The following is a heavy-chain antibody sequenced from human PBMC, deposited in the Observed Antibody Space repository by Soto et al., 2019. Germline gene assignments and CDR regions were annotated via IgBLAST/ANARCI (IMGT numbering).Heavy chain of an antibody. Sequence: PSETLSLTCTVSGGSISSYYWSWIRQPPGKGLEWIGDIYYSGSTNYNPSLKSRVTISVDTSKNQFSLKLSSVTAADTAVYYCARVTDTYYYGSGSLAPIYYFDYWGQGTLVTVSS. V-gene: IGHV4-59*01. CDR2: IYYSGST. J-gene: IGHJ4*02. CDR1: GGSISSYY. CDR3: ARVTDTYYYGSGSLAPIYYFDY. D-gene: IGHD3-10*01.